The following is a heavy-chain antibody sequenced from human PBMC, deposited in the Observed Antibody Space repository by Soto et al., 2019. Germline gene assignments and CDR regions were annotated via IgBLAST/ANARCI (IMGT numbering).Heavy chain of an antibody. Sequence: XGSLRLSVAASGFTFSSYGMHWVRQAPGKGLEWVAVISYDGSNKYYADSVKGRFTISRDNSKNTLYLQMNSLRAEDTAVYYCAKHHTTYWGQGTLVTVSS. CDR1: GFTFSSYG. V-gene: IGHV3-30*18. CDR2: ISYDGSNK. J-gene: IGHJ4*02. CDR3: AKHHTTY.